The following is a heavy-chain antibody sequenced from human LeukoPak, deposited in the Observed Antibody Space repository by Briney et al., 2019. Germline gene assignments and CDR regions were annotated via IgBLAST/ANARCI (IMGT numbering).Heavy chain of an antibody. CDR2: IYYSGST. CDR1: GDSISRYY. CDR3: ARFKEYCSGGSCYHGGWFDP. J-gene: IGHJ5*02. V-gene: IGHV4-59*01. Sequence: PSETLSLTCTISGDSISRYYWTWIRQPPGKGLEWIGYIYYSGSTNYNPSLKSRVTISVDTSKNQFSLKLSSVTAADTAVYYCARFKEYCSGGSCYHGGWFDPWGQGTLVTVSS. D-gene: IGHD2-15*01.